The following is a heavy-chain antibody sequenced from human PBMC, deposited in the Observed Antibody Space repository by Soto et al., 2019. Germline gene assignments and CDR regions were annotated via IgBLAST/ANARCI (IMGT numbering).Heavy chain of an antibody. V-gene: IGHV3-43*01. CDR3: AKDIYTGIAVAGDYAFDI. D-gene: IGHD6-19*01. CDR2: ISWDGGST. Sequence: GSLRLSCAASGCTFDDYTMHWGRQAPGKGLEWVSLISWDGGSTYYADSVKGRFTISRDNSKNSLYLQMNSLRTEDTALYYCAKDIYTGIAVAGDYAFDIWGQGTMVTVSS. CDR1: GCTFDDYT. J-gene: IGHJ3*02.